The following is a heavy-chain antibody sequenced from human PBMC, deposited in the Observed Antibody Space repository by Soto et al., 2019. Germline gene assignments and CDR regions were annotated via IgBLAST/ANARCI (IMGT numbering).Heavy chain of an antibody. J-gene: IGHJ4*02. CDR3: ARSHRSLTIVEVAAAITPRFDY. D-gene: IGHD2-2*01. V-gene: IGHV4-34*01. Sequence: PSETLSLTCAVHGGSFSGYYWSWIRQPPGKGLEWIGEINHSGSTNYNPSLKSRVTISVDTSKNQFSLKLSSVTAADTAVDYCARSHRSLTIVEVAAAITPRFDYWGQGTLVTVSS. CDR2: INHSGST. CDR1: GGSFSGYY.